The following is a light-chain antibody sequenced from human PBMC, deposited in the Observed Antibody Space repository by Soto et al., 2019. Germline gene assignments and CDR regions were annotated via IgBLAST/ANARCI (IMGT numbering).Light chain of an antibody. Sequence: ETVLTQSPATLCVSPGESVTLSCRANEGVSRNLAWYQQKRGQAPRLLIYNALIRATGIPARFSGSGSGTEFTLTISGLQSEDFAIYYCPQYNNWYTFGQGTKLEIK. J-gene: IGKJ2*01. CDR3: PQYNNWYT. CDR2: NAL. V-gene: IGKV3-15*01. CDR1: EGVSRN.